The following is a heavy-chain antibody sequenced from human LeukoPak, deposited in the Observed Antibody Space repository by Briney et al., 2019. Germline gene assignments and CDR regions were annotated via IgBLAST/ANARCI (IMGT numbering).Heavy chain of an antibody. J-gene: IGHJ3*02. D-gene: IGHD1-26*01. Sequence: GGSLRLSCAASGFTFSSYGMHWVRQAPGKGLEWVAFIRNDGNNKYYADSVKGRFTISRDNSKNTLYLQMNSLRAEDTAVYYCARAKRGRTFNPHLYSGSSHAFDIWGQGTMVTVSS. V-gene: IGHV3-30*02. CDR3: ARAKRGRTFNPHLYSGSSHAFDI. CDR2: IRNDGNNK. CDR1: GFTFSSYG.